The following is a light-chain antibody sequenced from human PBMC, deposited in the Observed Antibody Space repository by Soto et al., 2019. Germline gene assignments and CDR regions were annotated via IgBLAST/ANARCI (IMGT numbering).Light chain of an antibody. CDR2: GAS. CDR1: HSVSSTY. V-gene: IGKV3-20*01. Sequence: EIVLTQSPGTLSLSPGERATLSCRASHSVSSTYLAWYQQKPGQAPRLLVYGASSRATGIPDRFSGLGSGTDFTLTISRLEPEDFAVYFCQQYGSLPITFGQGTRLEI. J-gene: IGKJ5*01. CDR3: QQYGSLPIT.